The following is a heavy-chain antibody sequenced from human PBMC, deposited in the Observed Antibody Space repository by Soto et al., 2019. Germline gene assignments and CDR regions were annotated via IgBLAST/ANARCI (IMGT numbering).Heavy chain of an antibody. CDR2: IIPIFGTA. CDR1: GGTFSSYA. Sequence: QVQLVQSGAEVKKPGSSVKVSCKASGGTFSSYAISWVRQAPGQGLEWTGGIIPIFGTANYAQKFQGRVTITADKSTSTAYMELSSLRSEDTAVYYCARISTIFHDYYYYGMDVWGQGTTVTVSS. CDR3: ARISTIFHDYYYYGMDV. D-gene: IGHD3-9*01. J-gene: IGHJ6*02. V-gene: IGHV1-69*06.